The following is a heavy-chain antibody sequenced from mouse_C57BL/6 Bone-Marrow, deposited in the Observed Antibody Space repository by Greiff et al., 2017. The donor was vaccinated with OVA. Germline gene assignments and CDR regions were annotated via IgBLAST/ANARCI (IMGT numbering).Heavy chain of an antibody. Sequence: EVKVEESGGGLVQPGGSMKLSCAASGFTFSDAWMDWVRQSPEKGLEWVAEIRNKANNHATYYAESVKGRFTISRDDSKSSVYLQMNSLRAEDTGIYYCTTGGSSSRYYAMDYWGQGTSVTVSS. V-gene: IGHV6-6*01. D-gene: IGHD1-1*01. CDR3: TTGGSSSRYYAMDY. J-gene: IGHJ4*01. CDR1: GFTFSDAW. CDR2: IRNKANNHAT.